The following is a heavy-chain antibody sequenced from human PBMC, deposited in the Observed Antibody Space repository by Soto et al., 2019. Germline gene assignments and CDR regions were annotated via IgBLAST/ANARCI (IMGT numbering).Heavy chain of an antibody. J-gene: IGHJ4*02. CDR2: ISYDGSNK. CDR3: ARDLSYYYDSSGYYFDY. CDR1: GFTFSSYA. V-gene: IGHV3-30-3*01. Sequence: PVGSLRLSCAASGFTFSSYAMHWVRQAPGKGLEWVAVISYDGSNKYYADSVKGRFTISRDNSKNTLYLQMNSLRAEDTAVYYCARDLSYYYDSSGYYFDYWGQGTLVTVSS. D-gene: IGHD3-22*01.